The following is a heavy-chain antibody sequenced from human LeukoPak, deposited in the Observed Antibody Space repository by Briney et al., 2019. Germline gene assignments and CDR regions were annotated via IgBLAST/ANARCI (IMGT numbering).Heavy chain of an antibody. J-gene: IGHJ4*02. CDR3: ARPMVAAPGKGFLY. D-gene: IGHD6-13*01. CDR1: GYSFTTHW. Sequence: GESLKISCEASGYSFTTHWIGWVRQMPGKGLEWMGIIYPGDSDTRYSLSFQGQVTISVDTSVSTAYLQWSSLKASDSAIYYCARPMVAAPGKGFLYWGQGTLVTVSS. V-gene: IGHV5-51*01. CDR2: IYPGDSDT.